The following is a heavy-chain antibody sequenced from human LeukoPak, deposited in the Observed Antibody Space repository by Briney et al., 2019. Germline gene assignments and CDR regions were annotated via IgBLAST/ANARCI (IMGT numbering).Heavy chain of an antibody. Sequence: GASVKVSCKASGYTFTSYDIDWVRQATGQGLEWMGWMNPNSGNTGYAQKFQGRVTMTRNTSISTAYMELSSLRSDDTAVYYCARGGYDFVYYYYGMDVWGQGTTVTVSS. CDR3: ARGGYDFVYYYYGMDV. D-gene: IGHD3-3*01. CDR1: GYTFTSYD. CDR2: MNPNSGNT. J-gene: IGHJ6*02. V-gene: IGHV1-8*01.